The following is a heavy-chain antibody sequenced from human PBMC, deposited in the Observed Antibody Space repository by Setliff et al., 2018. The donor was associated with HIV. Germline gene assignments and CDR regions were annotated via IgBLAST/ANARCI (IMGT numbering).Heavy chain of an antibody. V-gene: IGHV1-8*01. CDR1: ATFTNVD. Sequence: GASVKVSCKASATFTNVDIHWLRRATGQGLEWMGWMNPNSGVSGYGQKFQGRVTMTRDTSTSTAYMELSSLRSEDTAVYYCARGSVESYYYYYMDVWGKGTTVTVSS. CDR3: ARGSVESYYYYYMDV. CDR2: MNPNSGVS. J-gene: IGHJ6*03. D-gene: IGHD1-1*01.